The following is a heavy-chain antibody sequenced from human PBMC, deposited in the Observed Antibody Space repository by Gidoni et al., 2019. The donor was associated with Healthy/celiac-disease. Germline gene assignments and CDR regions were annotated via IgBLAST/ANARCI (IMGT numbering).Heavy chain of an antibody. D-gene: IGHD3-16*01. J-gene: IGHJ4*02. CDR3: ARGRRILSRLGFFDY. CDR1: GGSFSGYY. V-gene: IGHV4-34*01. CDR2: INHSGST. Sequence: QVQLQQWGAGLLKPSETLSLTCAVYGGSFSGYYWSWIRQPPGKGLEWIGEINHSGSTNYNPSLKSRVTISVDTSKNQFSLKLSSVTAADTAVYYCARGRRILSRLGFFDYWGQGTLVTVSS.